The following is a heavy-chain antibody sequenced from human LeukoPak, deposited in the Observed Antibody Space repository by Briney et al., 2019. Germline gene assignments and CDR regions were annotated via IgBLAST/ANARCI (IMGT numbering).Heavy chain of an antibody. CDR2: IYYSGST. D-gene: IGHD3-22*01. J-gene: IGHJ4*02. CDR1: GGSISSSSYY. Sequence: KTSETLSLTCTVSGGSISSSSYYWGWIRQPPGKGLEWIGYIYYSGSTNYKPSLKSRVTISVETSKNQFSLKLRSVTAADTAVYYCARVTGYMIEDYFDYWGQGTLVTVSS. V-gene: IGHV4-61*05. CDR3: ARVTGYMIEDYFDY.